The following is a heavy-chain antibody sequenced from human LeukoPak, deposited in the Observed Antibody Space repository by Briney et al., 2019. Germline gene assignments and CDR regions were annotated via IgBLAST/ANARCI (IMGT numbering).Heavy chain of an antibody. CDR2: INPNSGDT. J-gene: IGHJ4*02. V-gene: IGHV1-2*02. CDR1: GYTFTGYY. CDR3: TRGQRGYNFGVDY. Sequence: ASVKVSCKASGYTFTGYYIHWVRQAPGQGLEWMGWINPNSGDTHNAQNFQGRVTMTWDTSISTAYMELSRLRSDDTAVYYCTRGQRGYNFGVDYWGQGTLSPSPQ. D-gene: IGHD5-18*01.